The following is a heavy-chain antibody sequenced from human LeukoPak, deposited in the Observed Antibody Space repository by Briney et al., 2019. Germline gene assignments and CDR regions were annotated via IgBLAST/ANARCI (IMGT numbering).Heavy chain of an antibody. J-gene: IGHJ6*03. CDR1: GYTFTSYD. CDR3: ARRAVDNSYYYYMDV. Sequence: ASVKVSCKASGYTFTSYDINWVRQVTGQGLEWMGWMNPNSGNTGYAQKFQGRVTITRNTSISTAYMEVSSLRYEDTAVYYCARRAVDNSYYYYMDVWGKGTTVTVSS. D-gene: IGHD6-19*01. V-gene: IGHV1-8*01. CDR2: MNPNSGNT.